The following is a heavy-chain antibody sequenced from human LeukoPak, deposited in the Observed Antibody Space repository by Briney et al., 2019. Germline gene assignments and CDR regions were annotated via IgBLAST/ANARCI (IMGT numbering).Heavy chain of an antibody. Sequence: PSGTLSLTCAVSGGSIGSSNWWSWVRQPPGEGLEWIGEIYYSGNTNYNPSLKSRVTISIDKSKNQFSLKLSSVTAADTAVYYCAREVRFSMVRGEIDCWGQGTLDTVSS. CDR3: AREVRFSMVRGEIDC. D-gene: IGHD3-10*01. CDR2: IYYSGNT. J-gene: IGHJ4*02. CDR1: GGSIGSSNW. V-gene: IGHV4-4*02.